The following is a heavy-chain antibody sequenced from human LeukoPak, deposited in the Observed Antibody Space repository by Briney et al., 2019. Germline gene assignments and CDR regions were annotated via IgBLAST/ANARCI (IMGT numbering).Heavy chain of an antibody. CDR3: ARAYSSSWYWNWFDP. D-gene: IGHD6-13*01. J-gene: IGHJ5*02. CDR2: IYPTGST. CDR1: GYSISSGYY. Sequence: SETLSLTCTVSGYSISSGYYWGWIRPPPGKGLEWIGNIYPTGSTYYNPSLKSRVTISVDTSKNQFSLKVSSVSAADTAVYYCARAYSSSWYWNWFDPWGQGTLVTVSS. V-gene: IGHV4-38-2*02.